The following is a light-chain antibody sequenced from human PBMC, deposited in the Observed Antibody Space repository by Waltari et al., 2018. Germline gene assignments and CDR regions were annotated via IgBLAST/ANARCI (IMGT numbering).Light chain of an antibody. Sequence: EIVLTQSPGTLSLSPGARATLSCRASQSVSSSYLAWYQQKPGQAPRLLIYGASSRATGIPDRFSGSGSGTDFTLTISRLEPEDFAVYYCQQYGSSPWTFGQGTKVEIK. J-gene: IGKJ1*01. CDR3: QQYGSSPWT. CDR1: QSVSSSY. V-gene: IGKV3-20*01. CDR2: GAS.